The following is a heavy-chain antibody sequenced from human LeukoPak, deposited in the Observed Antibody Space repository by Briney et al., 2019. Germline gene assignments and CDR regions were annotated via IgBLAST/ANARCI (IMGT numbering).Heavy chain of an antibody. V-gene: IGHV3-21*04. Sequence: GGSLRLSYAASGFTFSSYSMNWVRQGPGKGLEWVSSISSSSSYIYYADSVKGRFTISRDNSKSTLFLQMNSLRAEDTAVYYCAKDPRVGSRVATPCHWGQGTLVTVSS. CDR2: ISSSSSYI. J-gene: IGHJ4*02. CDR3: AKDPRVGSRVATPCH. D-gene: IGHD5-24*01. CDR1: GFTFSSYS.